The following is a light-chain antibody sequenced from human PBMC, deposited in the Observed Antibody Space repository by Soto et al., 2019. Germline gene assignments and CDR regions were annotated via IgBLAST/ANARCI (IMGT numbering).Light chain of an antibody. CDR3: QQYDSYPFT. Sequence: DIQMTQSPSTLSASEGDRVSITCRASQSINNWLAWYQQKPGKAPKLLISKASNLKSGVPSRFSGTGSGTEFTLTISSLQPDDFASYYCQQYDSYPFTFGGGTNVEI. CDR1: QSINNW. CDR2: KAS. V-gene: IGKV1-5*03. J-gene: IGKJ4*01.